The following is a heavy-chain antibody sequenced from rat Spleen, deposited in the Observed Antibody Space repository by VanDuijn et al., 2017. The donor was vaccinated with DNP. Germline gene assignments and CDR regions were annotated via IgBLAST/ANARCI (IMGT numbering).Heavy chain of an antibody. CDR1: GFTFSNYG. V-gene: IGHV5-22*01. J-gene: IGHJ2*01. CDR3: AKGDY. CDR2: ISYDGGST. Sequence: EVQLVESGGGLVQPGRSMKLSCAASGFTFSNYGMAWVRQAPKKGLEWVAYISYDGGSTYYRDPVKGRFTISRDNAKSTLYLQMNSLRSEDTETYYCAKGDYWGQGVMVTVSS.